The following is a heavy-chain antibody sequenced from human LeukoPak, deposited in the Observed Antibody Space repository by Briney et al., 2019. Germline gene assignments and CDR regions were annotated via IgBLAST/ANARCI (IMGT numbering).Heavy chain of an antibody. Sequence: ASVKVSCKASGYNSISYYMHWVRQAPGQGLEWMGIINPSGGSTSYAQKFQDRVTMTRDASTSTVYMELSSLKSEDTAVYYCAKDSVAGATHYFDHWGQGTLVAVSS. V-gene: IGHV1-46*01. CDR1: GYNSISYY. CDR3: AKDSVAGATHYFDH. J-gene: IGHJ4*02. D-gene: IGHD1-26*01. CDR2: INPSGGST.